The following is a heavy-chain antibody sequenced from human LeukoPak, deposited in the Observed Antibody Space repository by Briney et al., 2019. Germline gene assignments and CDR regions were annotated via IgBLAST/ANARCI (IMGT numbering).Heavy chain of an antibody. CDR2: MNHNSGNT. J-gene: IGHJ6*02. V-gene: IGHV1-8*01. Sequence: EASVQVSCKASGYTFTSYDINWVRQATGQGLEWMGWMNHNSGNTGYAQKFQGRVTMTRNTSISAAYMELSSLRSEDTAVYYSATPMGILTGFGTNYYYYGMDVWGQGTTVTVSS. CDR3: ATPMGILTGFGTNYYYYGMDV. D-gene: IGHD3-9*01. CDR1: GYTFTSYD.